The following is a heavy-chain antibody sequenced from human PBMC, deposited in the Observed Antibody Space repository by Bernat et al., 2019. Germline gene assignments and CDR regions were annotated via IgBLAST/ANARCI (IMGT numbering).Heavy chain of an antibody. CDR3: ASPLIAAAGTDY. CDR1: GFTFSSYA. D-gene: IGHD6-13*01. CDR2: ISYDGSNK. V-gene: IGHV3-30-3*01. J-gene: IGHJ4*02. Sequence: QVQLVESGGGLVQPGRSLRLSCAASGFTFSSYAMHWVRPAPGKGLEWVAVISYDGSNKYYADSVKGRFTISRDNSKNTLYLQMNSLRAEDTAVYYCASPLIAAAGTDYWGQGTLVTVSS.